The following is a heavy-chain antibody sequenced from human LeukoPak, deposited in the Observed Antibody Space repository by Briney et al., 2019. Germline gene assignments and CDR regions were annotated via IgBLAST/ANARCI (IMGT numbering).Heavy chain of an antibody. CDR2: IYTSGST. V-gene: IGHV4-61*02. CDR1: GGSTSSGSYY. D-gene: IGHD3-10*01. Sequence: SETLSLTCTVSGGSTSSGSYYWSWIRQPAGKGLEWIGRIYTSGSTNYNPSLKSRVTISVDTSKNQFSLKLSSVTAADTAVYYCARETGLWFGESNLDYWGQGTLVTVSS. J-gene: IGHJ4*02. CDR3: ARETGLWFGESNLDY.